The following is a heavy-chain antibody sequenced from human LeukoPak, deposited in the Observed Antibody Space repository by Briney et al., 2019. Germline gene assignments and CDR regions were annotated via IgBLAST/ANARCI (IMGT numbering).Heavy chain of an antibody. V-gene: IGHV3-30-3*01. CDR3: ARDVKGYSYGLFDY. J-gene: IGHJ4*02. D-gene: IGHD5-18*01. CDR1: GFTFSSYA. CDR2: ISYDGSNK. Sequence: PGRSLRLSCAASGFTFSSYAMHWVRQAPGKGLEWVAVISYDGSNKYYADSVKGRFTISRDNSKNTLYLQMNSLRAEDTAVYYCARDVKGYSYGLFDYWGQGTLVTVSS.